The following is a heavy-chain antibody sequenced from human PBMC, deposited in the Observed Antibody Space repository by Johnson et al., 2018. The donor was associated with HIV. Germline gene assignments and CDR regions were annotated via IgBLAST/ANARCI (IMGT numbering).Heavy chain of an antibody. V-gene: IGHV3-30-3*01. D-gene: IGHD6-13*01. CDR2: ISYDGSNK. Sequence: QVQLVESGGGVVQPGGSLRLSCAASGFTFSSYAMHWVRQAPGKGLEWVAVISYDGSNKYYADSVKGRFTISRDNSKNTLYLQMNSLRAEDTAVYYCARVVQQLVREDAFDIWGQGTMVTVSS. CDR3: ARVVQQLVREDAFDI. J-gene: IGHJ3*02. CDR1: GFTFSSYA.